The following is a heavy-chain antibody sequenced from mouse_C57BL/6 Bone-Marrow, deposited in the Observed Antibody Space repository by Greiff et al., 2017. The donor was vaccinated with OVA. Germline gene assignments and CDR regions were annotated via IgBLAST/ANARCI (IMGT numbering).Heavy chain of an antibody. D-gene: IGHD1-1*01. Sequence: QVQLKESGPELVKPGASVKISCKASGYAFSSSWMNWVKQRPGKGLEWIGRIYPGDGDTNYNGKFKGKATLTADKSSSTAYMQLSSLTSEDSAVYFCARSPGSSYDYWGQGTTLTVSS. V-gene: IGHV1-82*01. CDR1: GYAFSSSW. CDR2: IYPGDGDT. CDR3: ARSPGSSYDY. J-gene: IGHJ2*01.